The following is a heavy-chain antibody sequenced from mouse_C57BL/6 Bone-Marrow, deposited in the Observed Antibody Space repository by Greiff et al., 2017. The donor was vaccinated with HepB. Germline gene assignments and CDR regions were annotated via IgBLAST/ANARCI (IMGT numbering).Heavy chain of an antibody. CDR3: ARHLSSPFAY. CDR2: ISNGGGST. D-gene: IGHD1-1*01. V-gene: IGHV5-12*01. J-gene: IGHJ3*01. Sequence: EVKVEESGGGLVQPGGSLKLSCAASGFTFSDYYMYWVRQTPEKRLEWVAYISNGGGSTYYPDTVKGRFTISRDNAKNTLYLQMSRLKSEDTAMYYCARHLSSPFAYWGQGTLVTVSA. CDR1: GFTFSDYY.